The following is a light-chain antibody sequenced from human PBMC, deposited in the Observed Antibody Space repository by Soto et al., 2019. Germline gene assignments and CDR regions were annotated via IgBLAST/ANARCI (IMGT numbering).Light chain of an antibody. J-gene: IGKJ2*01. CDR1: QSVSSN. CDR2: GAS. V-gene: IGKV3-15*01. Sequence: EIVMTQSPATLSVSPGERATLSCRASQSVSSNLAWYQQKPGQAPRLLIYGASTRATGIPARFSGSGSGTECALTSSSLQSEEFGLCYCQQYNDWPPYTVGQGTKLEIK. CDR3: QQYNDWPPYT.